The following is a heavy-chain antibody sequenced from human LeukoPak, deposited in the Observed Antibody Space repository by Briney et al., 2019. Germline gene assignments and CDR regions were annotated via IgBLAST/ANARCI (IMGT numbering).Heavy chain of an antibody. D-gene: IGHD6-13*01. CDR2: INSDGSST. V-gene: IGHV3-74*01. Sequence: PGGSLRLSCAASGFTFSNYWMHWVRQAPGKGLVWVSRINSDGSSTSYADSVKGGFTISRDNAKNTLYLQMNSLRAEDTAVYYCAREGAAADFDYWGQGTLVTVSS. CDR3: AREGAAADFDY. J-gene: IGHJ4*02. CDR1: GFTFSNYW.